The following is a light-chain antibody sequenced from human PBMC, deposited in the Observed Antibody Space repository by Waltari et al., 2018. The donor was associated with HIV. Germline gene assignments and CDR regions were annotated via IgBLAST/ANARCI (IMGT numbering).Light chain of an antibody. Sequence: EIVLTQSPDTLSLSPGERAALSCRASESVSSSYFAWYQQKPGQAPRLLIYCASSRATGIPDRFSGSGSGTDFTLTISRLEPEDFAVYYCQQYGRSPWTFGQGTKVEIK. CDR3: QQYGRSPWT. CDR1: ESVSSSY. CDR2: CAS. J-gene: IGKJ1*01. V-gene: IGKV3-20*01.